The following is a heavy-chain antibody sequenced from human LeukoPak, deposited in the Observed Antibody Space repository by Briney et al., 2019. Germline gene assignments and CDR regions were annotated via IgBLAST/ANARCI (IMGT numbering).Heavy chain of an antibody. Sequence: GASLRLSCAASGFTFSNYAMSWVRQAPGKGLERVSAITGSGGNTYYADSVKGRFTISRDNSKNTFFLQMSSLRAEDTAVYYCAKWRHDDVLTGYYVSDYWGQGTLVTGSS. CDR3: AKWRHDDVLTGYYVSDY. CDR1: GFTFSNYA. CDR2: ITGSGGNT. D-gene: IGHD3-9*01. J-gene: IGHJ4*02. V-gene: IGHV3-23*01.